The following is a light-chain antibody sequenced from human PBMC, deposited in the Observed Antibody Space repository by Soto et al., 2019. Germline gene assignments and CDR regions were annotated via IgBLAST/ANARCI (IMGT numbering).Light chain of an antibody. CDR1: QSVAGW. V-gene: IGKV1-5*01. CDR3: QQYETYSGT. CDR2: DAS. Sequence: DIHLSQSPSTLSPSLGDTVTITFGASQSVAGWLAWYQQKPGKAPTLLIYDASALPRGVPSRFSGSGSGTEFTLTISSLQPDDFATYYCQQYETYSGTFGQGTKVDIK. J-gene: IGKJ1*01.